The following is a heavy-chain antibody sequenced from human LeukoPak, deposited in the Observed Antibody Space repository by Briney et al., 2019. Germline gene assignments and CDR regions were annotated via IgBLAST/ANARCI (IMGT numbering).Heavy chain of an antibody. Sequence: GGSLRLSCAASGFTFSSYEMNWVRQAPGKGLEWVAVISYDGSNKHYADSVKGRFTISRDNSKNTLYLQMNSLRAEDTAVYYCAKDPIWWNYFDYWGQGTLVTVSS. D-gene: IGHD2-8*02. CDR1: GFTFSSYE. CDR2: ISYDGSNK. V-gene: IGHV3-30*18. J-gene: IGHJ4*02. CDR3: AKDPIWWNYFDY.